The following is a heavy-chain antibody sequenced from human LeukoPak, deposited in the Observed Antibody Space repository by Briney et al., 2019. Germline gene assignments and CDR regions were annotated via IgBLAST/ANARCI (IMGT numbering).Heavy chain of an antibody. CDR1: GFTFSSYW. Sequence: GGSLRLSCAASGFTFSSYWMHWVRQAPEKGLVWVSRINSDGSSTSYADSVKGRFTISRDNAKNTLYLQMNSLRAEDTAVYYCARGSGSYMVYWGQGTLVTVSS. CDR3: ARGSGSYMVY. J-gene: IGHJ4*02. D-gene: IGHD1-26*01. V-gene: IGHV3-74*01. CDR2: INSDGSST.